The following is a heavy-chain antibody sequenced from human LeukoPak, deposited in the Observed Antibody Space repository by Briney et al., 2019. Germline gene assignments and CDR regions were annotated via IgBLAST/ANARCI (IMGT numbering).Heavy chain of an antibody. V-gene: IGHV1-8*01. D-gene: IGHD2-15*01. CDR3: ARGGWRLLHRGVLYYYYGMDV. CDR2: MNPNSGNT. Sequence: ASVKVSCKASGYTFSSYDINWVRQATGQGLEWMGWMNPNSGNTGYAQKFQGRVTMTRNTSISTAYMELSSLRSEDTAVYYCARGGWRLLHRGVLYYYYGMDVWGQGTTVTVSS. CDR1: GYTFSSYD. J-gene: IGHJ6*02.